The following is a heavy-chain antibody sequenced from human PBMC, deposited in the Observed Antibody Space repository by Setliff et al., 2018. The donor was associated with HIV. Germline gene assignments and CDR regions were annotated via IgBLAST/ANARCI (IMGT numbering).Heavy chain of an antibody. CDR2: ILYDESDK. CDR3: AKVSSPYTTSSFVLDY. CDR1: GFTLSTYG. Sequence: PGSLWKISCAASGFTLSTYGMYWVRQAPGKGLEWVAVILYDESDKYYADSVKGRFTISRDNSKNTVYLQMNSLRLEDTAVYYCAKVSSPYTTSSFVLDYWGQGTLVTVSS. V-gene: IGHV3-30*18. D-gene: IGHD6-6*01. J-gene: IGHJ4*02.